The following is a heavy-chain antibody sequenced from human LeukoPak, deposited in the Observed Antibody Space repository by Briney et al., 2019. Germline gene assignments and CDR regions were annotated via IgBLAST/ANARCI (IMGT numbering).Heavy chain of an antibody. CDR2: IYHSGST. V-gene: IGHV4-4*02. J-gene: IGHJ4*02. CDR3: ARGGASSSSGSYPLDY. Sequence: PSETLSLTCAVSGGSISSSNWWSWVRQPPGKGLEWIGEIYHSGSTNYNPSLKSRVTISVDTSKNQFSLKLSSVTAADTAVYYCARGGASSSSGSYPLDYWGQGTLVTVSS. CDR1: GGSISSSNW. D-gene: IGHD3-10*01.